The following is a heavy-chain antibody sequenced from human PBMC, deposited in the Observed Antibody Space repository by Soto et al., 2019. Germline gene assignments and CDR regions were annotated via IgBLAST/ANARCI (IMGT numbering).Heavy chain of an antibody. Sequence: QVQLVQSGAEVKKPGSSVKVSCKASGGTFSSYAISWVRQAPGQGLEWMGGIIPIFGTANYAEKFQGRVTIAAAESPSPAYMELSSLRSEDTAVYYCTTAPPNGAFDIWGQGTMVTVSS. D-gene: IGHD2-8*01. CDR1: GGTFSSYA. CDR3: TTAPPNGAFDI. V-gene: IGHV1-69*12. CDR2: IIPIFGTA. J-gene: IGHJ3*02.